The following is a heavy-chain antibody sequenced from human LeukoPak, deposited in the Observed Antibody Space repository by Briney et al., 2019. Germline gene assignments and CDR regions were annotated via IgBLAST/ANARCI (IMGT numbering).Heavy chain of an antibody. J-gene: IGHJ5*02. CDR3: ARETMWFGESGSNWFDP. CDR2: IYTSGST. CDR1: GGSISSGSYY. Sequence: PSETLSLTCTVSGGSISSGSYYWSRIPQPAGKGLEWIGRIYTSGSTNYNPSLKSRVTISVDTSKNQFSLKLSSVTAADTAVYYCARETMWFGESGSNWFDPWGQGTLVTVSS. V-gene: IGHV4-61*02. D-gene: IGHD3-10*01.